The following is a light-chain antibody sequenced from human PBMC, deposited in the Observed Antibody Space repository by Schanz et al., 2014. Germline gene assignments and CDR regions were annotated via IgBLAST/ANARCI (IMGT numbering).Light chain of an antibody. CDR3: QQYDEWPLT. J-gene: IGKJ4*01. Sequence: EIVLTQSPGTLSLSPGGRATLSCRASQSVSSSYLAWYQQKPGQAPRLLIYGASARASGIPGRFSGGGSGTDFTLTVSSLLAEDSAVYYCQQYDEWPLTFGGGTKVEIK. V-gene: IGKV3-20*01. CDR2: GAS. CDR1: QSVSSSY.